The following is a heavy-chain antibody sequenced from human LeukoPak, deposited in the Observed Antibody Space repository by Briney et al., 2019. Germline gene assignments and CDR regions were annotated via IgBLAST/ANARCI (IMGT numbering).Heavy chain of an antibody. CDR3: ARDSTWRLDY. Sequence: GGSLRLSCTASGFTFSSHWMTWVRQPPGKGLEWVANIKEDGSVKYYVDSVKGRFSISRDNTKSALYLQMDSLRADDTAVYFCARDSTWRLDYWGQGTLITVSS. V-gene: IGHV3-7*03. D-gene: IGHD5-12*01. J-gene: IGHJ4*02. CDR1: GFTFSSHW. CDR2: IKEDGSVK.